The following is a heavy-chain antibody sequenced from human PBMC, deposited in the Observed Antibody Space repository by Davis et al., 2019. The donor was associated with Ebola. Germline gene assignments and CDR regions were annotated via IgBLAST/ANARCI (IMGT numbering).Heavy chain of an antibody. V-gene: IGHV1-3*01. Sequence: ASVKVSCKASGYTFTSYAMHWVRQAPGQRLEWMGWINAGNGYTKYSQKFQGRVTITRDTSASTVHMELSSLRSEDTAVYYCARGGSYDYGDPGWFDPWGQGTLVTVSS. CDR3: ARGGSYDYGDPGWFDP. J-gene: IGHJ5*02. CDR1: GYTFTSYA. CDR2: INAGNGYT. D-gene: IGHD4-17*01.